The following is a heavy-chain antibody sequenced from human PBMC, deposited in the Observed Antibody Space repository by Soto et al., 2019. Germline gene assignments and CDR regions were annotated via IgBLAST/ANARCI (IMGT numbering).Heavy chain of an antibody. Sequence: EVQLVESGGGLVKPGGSLRLSCAASGFSFSNVWMNWVRQAPGKGLEWVGRVKRTIDGGTTDYAAPVKGRFTISRDDSTTTLYLQMNSLKTEDTAVYYCTTRAITTYDHWGQGTLVTVSS. CDR2: VKRTIDGGTT. J-gene: IGHJ4*02. CDR1: GFSFSNVW. D-gene: IGHD5-12*01. V-gene: IGHV3-15*07. CDR3: TTRAITTYDH.